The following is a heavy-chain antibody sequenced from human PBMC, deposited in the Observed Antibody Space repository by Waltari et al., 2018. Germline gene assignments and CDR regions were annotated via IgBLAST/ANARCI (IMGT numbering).Heavy chain of an antibody. Sequence: QVQLVQSGAEVKKPGASVKVSCKASGYTFTGYYMHWVRQAPGQGLEWMGRINPNRGGTNYEQKFKGRVTMTRDTSISTGYMELSRLRSDDTAVYYCARERFRRPYYYYGMDVWGQGTTVTVSS. CDR1: GYTFTGYY. J-gene: IGHJ6*02. CDR2: INPNRGGT. V-gene: IGHV1-2*06. CDR3: ARERFRRPYYYYGMDV. D-gene: IGHD6-6*01.